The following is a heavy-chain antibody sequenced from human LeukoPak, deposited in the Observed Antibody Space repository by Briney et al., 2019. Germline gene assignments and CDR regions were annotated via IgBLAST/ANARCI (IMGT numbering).Heavy chain of an antibody. V-gene: IGHV5-10-1*01. CDR1: GYSFTSNW. Sequence: GESLKISCKGSGYSFTSNWISWVRQMPGKGLEWMGRIDPSDSYTNYSPSFQGHVTISADKSISTAYLQWSSLKASDTAMYYYARQPEGTWFDPWGQGTLATVSS. D-gene: IGHD1-1*01. CDR3: ARQPEGTWFDP. CDR2: IDPSDSYT. J-gene: IGHJ5*02.